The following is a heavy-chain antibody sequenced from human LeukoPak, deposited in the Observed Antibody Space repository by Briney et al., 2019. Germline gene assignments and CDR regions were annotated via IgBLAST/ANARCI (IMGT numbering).Heavy chain of an antibody. CDR3: AKGSFYDRSGYNDY. CDR1: GFTFSNYA. Sequence: PGWSLRLSCAASGFTFSNYAMSWVRQAPGKGLEWVSAIGGGVVGRKFPTDSVKGRFPISRDSSKNTLYLQMNSLRAEDTAVYYCAKGSFYDRSGYNDYWGQGTLVTVSS. V-gene: IGHV3-23*01. CDR2: IGGGVVGRK. D-gene: IGHD3-22*01. J-gene: IGHJ4*02.